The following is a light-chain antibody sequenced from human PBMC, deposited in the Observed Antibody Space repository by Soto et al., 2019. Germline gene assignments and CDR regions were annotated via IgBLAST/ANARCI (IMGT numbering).Light chain of an antibody. V-gene: IGKV1-5*03. CDR2: KAS. CDR1: QTISSW. Sequence: DIQMTQSPSTLSGSVGDRVTITCRASQTISSWLAWYQQKPGKAPKLLIYKASTLKSGVPSRFSGVGPGTELPLTISSLQPEDFATYYCQHYNSYSEAFGQGTKVELK. CDR3: QHYNSYSEA. J-gene: IGKJ1*01.